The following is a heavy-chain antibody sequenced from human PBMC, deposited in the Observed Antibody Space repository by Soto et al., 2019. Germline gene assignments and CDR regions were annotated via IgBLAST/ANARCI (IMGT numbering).Heavy chain of an antibody. CDR3: ARGGYCSGGSCYTLIYFDY. D-gene: IGHD2-15*01. Sequence: GGSLRLSCAASGFTFSSYGMHWVRQAPGKGLEWVAVIWYDGSNKYYADSVKGRFTISRDNSKNTLYLQMNSLRAEDTAVYYCARGGYCSGGSCYTLIYFDYWGQGTLVTVSS. J-gene: IGHJ4*02. CDR1: GFTFSSYG. V-gene: IGHV3-33*01. CDR2: IWYDGSNK.